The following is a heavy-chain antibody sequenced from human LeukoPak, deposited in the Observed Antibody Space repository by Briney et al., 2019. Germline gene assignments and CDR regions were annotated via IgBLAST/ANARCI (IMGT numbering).Heavy chain of an antibody. CDR1: GCSISRGYY. V-gene: IGHV4-38-2*02. CDR2: IYHSGST. D-gene: IGHD6-13*01. CDR3: ARDVSSSSWTVDY. Sequence: SETLSLTCAVSGCSISRGYYWGWIRQPPGKGLEWIGSIYHSGSTYYNPSLKSRVTISVDTSKNQFSLKLSSVTAADTAVYYCARDVSSSSWTVDYWGQGALVTVSS. J-gene: IGHJ4*02.